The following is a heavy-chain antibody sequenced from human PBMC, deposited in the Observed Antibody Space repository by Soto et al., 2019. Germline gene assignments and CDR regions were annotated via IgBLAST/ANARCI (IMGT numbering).Heavy chain of an antibody. V-gene: IGHV1-2*04. CDR3: ARSIITGTTGGDAFDI. J-gene: IGHJ3*02. CDR1: GYTFTGYY. CDR2: INPNSGGT. Sequence: ASVKVSCKASGYTFTGYYMHWVRQAPGQGLEWMGWINPNSGGTNYAQKFQGWVTMTRDTSISTAYMELSMLRSDDTAVYYCARSIITGTTGGDAFDIWGQGTMVTVSS. D-gene: IGHD1-7*01.